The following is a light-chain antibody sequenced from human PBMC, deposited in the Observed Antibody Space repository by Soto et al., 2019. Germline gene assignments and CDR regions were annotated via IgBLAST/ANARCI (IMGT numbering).Light chain of an antibody. CDR1: SSDVGGYNY. J-gene: IGLJ7*01. CDR3: TSYTSSSTLV. Sequence: QSALTQPASVSGSPGQSITISCTGTSSDVGGYNYVSWYQRHPGKAPKLMIYEVTNRPSGVSNRFSGSKSGNTASLTISGLQAEDEADYYCTSYTSSSTLVIGGGTKLTVL. CDR2: EVT. V-gene: IGLV2-14*01.